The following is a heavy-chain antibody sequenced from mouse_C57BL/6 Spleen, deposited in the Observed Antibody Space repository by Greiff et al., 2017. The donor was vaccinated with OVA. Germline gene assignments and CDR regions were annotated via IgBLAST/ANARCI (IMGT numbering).Heavy chain of an antibody. Sequence: VQLQESGPELVKPGASVKISCKASGYAFSSSWMNWVKQRPGKGLEWIGRIYPGDGDTNYNGKFKGKATLTADKSSSTAYMQLSSLTSEDSAVYFCASTIVTIFDYWGKGTTLTVSS. V-gene: IGHV1-82*01. J-gene: IGHJ2*01. CDR3: ASTIVTIFDY. CDR1: GYAFSSSW. D-gene: IGHD2-5*01. CDR2: IYPGDGDT.